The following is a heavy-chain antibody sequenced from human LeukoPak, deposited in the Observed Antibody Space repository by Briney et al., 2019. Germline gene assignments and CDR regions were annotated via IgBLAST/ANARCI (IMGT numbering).Heavy chain of an antibody. Sequence: GGSVRLSCAASGFTFSSYAMSWVRQAPGKGLEWVSAISGSGGKGLEWVSVISGSGGYTYYADSVKGRFTISRDNSKNTLYLQMNSLRAEDTALYYCAKEYYDFWSGYYYFDYWGQGTLVTVSS. CDR2: ISGSGGYT. CDR1: GFTFSSYA. V-gene: IGHV3-23*01. D-gene: IGHD3-3*01. CDR3: AKEYYDFWSGYYYFDY. J-gene: IGHJ4*02.